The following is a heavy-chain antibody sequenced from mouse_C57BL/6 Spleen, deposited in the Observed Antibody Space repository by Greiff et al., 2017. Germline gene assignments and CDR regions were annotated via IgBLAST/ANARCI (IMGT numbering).Heavy chain of an antibody. CDR2: ISSGGSYT. CDR1: GFTFSSYG. J-gene: IGHJ4*01. Sequence: EVQLQESGGDLVKPGGSLTLSCAASGFTFSSYGMSWVRQTPDKRLEWVATISSGGSYTYYPDSVKGRFTISRDNAKNTLDMQMSSLKSEDTAMYYCARQRRYYYAMDYWGQGTSVTVSS. CDR3: ARQRRYYYAMDY. V-gene: IGHV5-6*01.